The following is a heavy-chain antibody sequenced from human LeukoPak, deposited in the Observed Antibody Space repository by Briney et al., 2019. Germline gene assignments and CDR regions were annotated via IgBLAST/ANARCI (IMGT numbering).Heavy chain of an antibody. CDR1: GGSISSGSYY. V-gene: IGHV4-39*07. CDR2: IYYSVST. Sequence: PSQTLSLTCTVSGGSISSGSYYWSWIRQPAGKGLEWIGSIYYSVSTYYNPSLKSRVTISVDTSKNQFSLKLSSVTAADTAVYYCARVPTVTFFDYWGQGTLVTVSS. CDR3: ARVPTVTFFDY. D-gene: IGHD4-17*01. J-gene: IGHJ4*02.